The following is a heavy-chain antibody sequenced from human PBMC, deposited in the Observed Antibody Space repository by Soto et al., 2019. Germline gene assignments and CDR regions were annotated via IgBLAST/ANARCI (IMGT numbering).Heavy chain of an antibody. V-gene: IGHV1-69*04. J-gene: IGHJ1*01. Sequence: SVKVSCKASGGTFSIYAISWVRQAPGQGLEWMGRIIPILGIANYAQKFQGRVTITADKSTSTAYMELSSLRSEDTAVYYCARGLRAGDFQHWGQGTLVTVPQ. CDR1: GGTFSIYA. D-gene: IGHD6-13*01. CDR3: ARGLRAGDFQH. CDR2: IIPILGIA.